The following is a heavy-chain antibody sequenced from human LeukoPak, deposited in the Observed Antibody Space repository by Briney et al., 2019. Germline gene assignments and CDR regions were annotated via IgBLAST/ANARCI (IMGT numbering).Heavy chain of an antibody. Sequence: GGSLRLSCAASGFTFSSYAMSWVRQAPGKGLEWVSAISGSGGSTYYADSVKGRFTISRDNSKNTLYLQMNSLRAEDTAVYYCAKPDAYYYDSSGYYGEYYFDYWGQGTLVTVSS. CDR3: AKPDAYYYDSSGYYGEYYFDY. V-gene: IGHV3-23*01. CDR1: GFTFSSYA. CDR2: ISGSGGST. D-gene: IGHD3-22*01. J-gene: IGHJ4*02.